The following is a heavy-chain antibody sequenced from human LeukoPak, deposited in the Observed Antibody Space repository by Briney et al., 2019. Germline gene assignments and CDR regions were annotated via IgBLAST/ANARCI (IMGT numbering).Heavy chain of an antibody. Sequence: GGSLRLSCATTGFIFNNYGMHWVRQAPGKGLEWEALMPYDGSDKYYADSVKGRFTISRDNSKNTLYLQMNSLRVEDTAIYYCARDLKMKYCDFWGQGTLVTVSS. CDR3: ARDLKMKYCDF. J-gene: IGHJ4*02. CDR2: MPYDGSDK. V-gene: IGHV3-33*05. D-gene: IGHD5-24*01. CDR1: GFIFNNYG.